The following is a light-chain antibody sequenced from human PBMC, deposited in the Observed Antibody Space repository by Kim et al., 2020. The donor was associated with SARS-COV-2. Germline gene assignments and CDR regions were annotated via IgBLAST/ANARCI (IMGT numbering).Light chain of an antibody. Sequence: SPGERATLSCRASESVTSTYLAWYQHKPGQAPRLLIFDASSRATGIPDRFNGSGSGTDFTLTISKLEPEDFAVYYCQQYGRSPRNFGPGTKVDIK. CDR3: QQYGRSPRN. V-gene: IGKV3-20*01. CDR1: ESVTSTY. CDR2: DAS. J-gene: IGKJ2*01.